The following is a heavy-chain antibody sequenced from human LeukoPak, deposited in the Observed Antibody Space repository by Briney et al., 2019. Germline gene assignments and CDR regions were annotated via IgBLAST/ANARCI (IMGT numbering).Heavy chain of an antibody. J-gene: IGHJ4*02. CDR2: INPSVGST. V-gene: IGHV1-46*01. CDR1: GYTFTSYY. CDR3: AREMVRGHYFDY. Sequence: ASVKVSCKASGYTFTSYYMYWVRQAPGQGLEWMGIINPSVGSTGYAQKFRGRVTMTRDTSTSTVYMELSSLRSEDTAVYYCAREMVRGHYFDYWGQGTLVTVSS. D-gene: IGHD3-10*01.